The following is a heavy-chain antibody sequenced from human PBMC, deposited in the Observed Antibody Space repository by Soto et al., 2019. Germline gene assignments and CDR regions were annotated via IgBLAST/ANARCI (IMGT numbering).Heavy chain of an antibody. CDR2: IKQDENEI. Sequence: EVLLVESGGGLVQPGGSVRLSCAASGFSFSSYWMSWVRQAPGKGLEWVANIKQDENEIYYMDSVKGRFTISRDNAENSLYLQMDSLRVEDTAVYYCACRKGWHYFDFWGQGTLGTDSS. J-gene: IGHJ4*02. V-gene: IGHV3-7*01. CDR3: ACRKGWHYFDF. CDR1: GFSFSSYW. D-gene: IGHD6-19*01.